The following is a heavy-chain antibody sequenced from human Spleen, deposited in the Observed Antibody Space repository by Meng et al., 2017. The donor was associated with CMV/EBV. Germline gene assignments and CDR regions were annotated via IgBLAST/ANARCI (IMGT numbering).Heavy chain of an antibody. J-gene: IGHJ5*02. D-gene: IGHD2/OR15-2a*01. CDR2: IYWDDDK. CDR3: AHTRLYDWFDP. V-gene: IGHV2-5*02. Sequence: ITLKESGPTHVKPTQTLTLTCTFSGFSLSTSGVGVGWICQPPGKALEWLALIYWDDDKRYSPSLKSRLTITKDTSKNQVVLTMTNMDPVDTATYYCAHTRLYDWFDPWGQGTLVTVSS. CDR1: GFSLSTSGVG.